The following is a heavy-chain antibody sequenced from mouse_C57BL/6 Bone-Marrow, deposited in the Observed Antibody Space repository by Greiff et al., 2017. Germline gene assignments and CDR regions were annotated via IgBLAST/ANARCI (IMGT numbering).Heavy chain of an antibody. CDR3: ASIYYDYDVDY. CDR1: GFNIKNTY. D-gene: IGHD2-4*01. J-gene: IGHJ2*01. Sequence: VQLQQSVAELVRPGASVKLSCTASGFNIKNTYMHWVKQRPEQGLEWIGRIDPANGNTKYDPKFQGKATITADTAANTAYLQLSSLKSEDTASYYCASIYYDYDVDYWGQGTTLTVSS. V-gene: IGHV14-3*01. CDR2: IDPANGNT.